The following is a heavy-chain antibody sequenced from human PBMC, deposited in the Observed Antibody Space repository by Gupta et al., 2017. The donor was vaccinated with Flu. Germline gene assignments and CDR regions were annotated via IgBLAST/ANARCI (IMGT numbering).Heavy chain of an antibody. D-gene: IGHD6-6*01. CDR3: ARGSITARQGFDY. V-gene: IGHV3-21*01. Sequence: VRRTPGKGLEWVSSIDGSSKYIYYADSVGGRFTISRDNAKKSLYLQMNSLRAEDTAVYYCARGSITARQGFDYWGQGTLVTVSS. CDR2: IDGSSKYI. J-gene: IGHJ4*02.